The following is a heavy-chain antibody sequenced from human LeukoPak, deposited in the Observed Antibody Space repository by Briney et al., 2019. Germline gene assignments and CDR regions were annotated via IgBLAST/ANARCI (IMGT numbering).Heavy chain of an antibody. D-gene: IGHD6-13*01. Sequence: GGSLRLSCTASGFTLSNAWMTWVRQAPGKGLEWVGRVKSKTDGGTTDYAAPVKGRFTMSRDDLKNTLYLQMNSLETEDTAVYYCTTVGSSWGFDYWGQGTLVTVSS. CDR1: GFTLSNAW. CDR3: TTVGSSWGFDY. CDR2: VKSKTDGGTT. J-gene: IGHJ4*02. V-gene: IGHV3-15*01.